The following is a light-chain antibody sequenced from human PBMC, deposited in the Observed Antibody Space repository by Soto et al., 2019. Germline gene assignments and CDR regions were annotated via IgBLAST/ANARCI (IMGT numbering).Light chain of an antibody. J-gene: IGKJ3*01. CDR3: QQYDNLFT. CDR2: DTS. V-gene: IGKV1-33*01. Sequence: DIQMTQSPSSLSASVGDRVTITCQASQDISTYLNWYQHKSGKAPKLLIYDTSNLQAGVPSRFSGSGYGTDFTFTISSLQPEDIGTYYCQQYDNLFTFGPGTKVDIK. CDR1: QDISTY.